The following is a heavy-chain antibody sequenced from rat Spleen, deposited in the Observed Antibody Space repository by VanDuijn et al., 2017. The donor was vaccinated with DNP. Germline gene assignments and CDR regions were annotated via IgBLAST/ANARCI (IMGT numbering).Heavy chain of an antibody. CDR2: INSAGST. V-gene: IGHV3-3*01. CDR3: AVQLGVFDY. J-gene: IGHJ2*01. Sequence: EVQLQESGPGLVESSQSLSLTCSVTGYSITSNYWGWIRKFPGSEMEWMGYINSAGSTDYNPSLKSRISITRDTSKNQFFLQVNSVTTEDTATYYCAVQLGVFDYWGQGVMVTVSS. D-gene: IGHD5-1*01. CDR1: GYSITSNY.